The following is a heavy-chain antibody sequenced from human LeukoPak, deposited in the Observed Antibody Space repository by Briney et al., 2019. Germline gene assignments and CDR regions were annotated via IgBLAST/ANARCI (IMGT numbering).Heavy chain of an antibody. J-gene: IGHJ3*02. D-gene: IGHD5-24*01. V-gene: IGHV5-51*01. CDR1: GYSFTSYW. CDR3: ARHRGWHEAFDI. CDR2: IYPGDSDT. Sequence: GESLKISCKGSGYSFTSYWIGWVRQMPGKGLEWMWIIYPGDSDTRYRPYFQDQVTISADKSISTAYLQWSSLKGSVTAMYYCARHRGWHEAFDIWGQGTMVTVSS.